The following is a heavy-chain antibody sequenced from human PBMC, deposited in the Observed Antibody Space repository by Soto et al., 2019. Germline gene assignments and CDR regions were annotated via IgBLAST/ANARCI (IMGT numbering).Heavy chain of an antibody. V-gene: IGHV4-34*01. CDR2: LDQSGGT. Sequence: SETLSLTCAVVGDSLRGQSWNWIRQSPGKGLEWIGELDQSGGTNYNPSLKSRAIISDDTSKNQFSLTLTSVTAADTAVYYCARDDSYGWSGESLDVWGQGTKVTVPS. D-gene: IGHD6-19*01. CDR1: GDSLRGQS. CDR3: ARDDSYGWSGESLDV. J-gene: IGHJ6*02.